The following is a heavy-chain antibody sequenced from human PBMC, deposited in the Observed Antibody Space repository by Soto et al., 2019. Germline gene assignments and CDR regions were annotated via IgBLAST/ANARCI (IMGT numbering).Heavy chain of an antibody. CDR3: VKVSTFYDILTGYYSTNFFDP. CDR2: ISSDGDIT. J-gene: IGHJ5*02. Sequence: GSLRLSCXASGFTFSEYSIHWVRQAPGKGLQYVSTISSDGDITYYADSVKGRFTISRDNSKNTLYLQMNSLRPEDTAVYYCVKVSTFYDILTGYYSTNFFDPWGQGTLVTVSS. CDR1: GFTFSEYS. D-gene: IGHD3-9*01. V-gene: IGHV3-64D*06.